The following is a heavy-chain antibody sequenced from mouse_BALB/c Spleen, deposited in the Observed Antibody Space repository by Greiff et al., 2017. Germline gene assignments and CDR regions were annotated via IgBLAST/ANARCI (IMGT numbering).Heavy chain of an antibody. CDR1: GFSLTSYG. Sequence: VKLMESGPGLVQPSQSLSITCTVSGFSLTSYGVHWVRQSPGKGLEWLGVTWSGGSTDYNAAFISRLSISKDNSKSQVFFKMNSLQANDTAIYYCARRGPGNYFDYWGQGTTLTVSS. V-gene: IGHV2-2*02. J-gene: IGHJ2*01. CDR2: TWSGGST. CDR3: ARRGPGNYFDY. D-gene: IGHD3-3*01.